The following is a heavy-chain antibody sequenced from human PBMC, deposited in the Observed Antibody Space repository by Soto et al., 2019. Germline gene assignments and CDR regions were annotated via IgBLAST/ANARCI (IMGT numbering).Heavy chain of an antibody. Sequence: PSETLSLTCTVSGGSISSYYWSWIRQPPGRGLEWIGYIYYSGSTNYNPSLKSRVTISVDTSKNQFSLKLSSVTAADTAVYYCARQVVVTLRNYYYYYYMDVWGKGTTVTVSS. V-gene: IGHV4-59*08. CDR1: GGSISSYY. CDR2: IYYSGST. J-gene: IGHJ6*03. CDR3: ARQVVVTLRNYYYYYYMDV. D-gene: IGHD2-15*01.